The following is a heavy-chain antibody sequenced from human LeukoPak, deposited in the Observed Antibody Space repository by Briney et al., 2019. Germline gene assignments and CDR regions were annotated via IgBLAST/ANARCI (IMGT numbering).Heavy chain of an antibody. CDR3: AKSGSSGWYAVGY. D-gene: IGHD6-19*01. CDR2: ISYDGSNK. J-gene: IGHJ4*02. CDR1: GFTFSSYG. V-gene: IGHV3-30*18. Sequence: GGSLRLSCAASGFTFSSYGTHWVRQAPGKGLEWVAVISYDGSNKYYADSVKGRFTISRDNSKNTLYLQMNSLRAEDTAVYYCAKSGSSGWYAVGYWGQGTLVTVSS.